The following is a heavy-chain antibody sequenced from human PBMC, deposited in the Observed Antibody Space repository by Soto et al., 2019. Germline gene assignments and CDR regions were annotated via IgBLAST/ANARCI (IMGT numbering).Heavy chain of an antibody. V-gene: IGHV4-39*01. D-gene: IGHD2-21*01. CDR3: GRVVEGATRHTDLDS. Sequence: SETLSLTCTVSGVSIHNSHSFWGWIRQPPGKGLEFIGTVYYSGGAHYNSSLKCLVTISVDTCNNQVSLRMRSLTAADTAVYYCGRVVEGATRHTDLDSWGQGTLVTVSS. J-gene: IGHJ5*01. CDR1: GVSIHNSHSF. CDR2: VYYSGGA.